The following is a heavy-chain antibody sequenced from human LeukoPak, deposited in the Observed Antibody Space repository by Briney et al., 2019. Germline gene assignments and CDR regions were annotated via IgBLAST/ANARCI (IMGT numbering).Heavy chain of an antibody. V-gene: IGHV3-33*01. Sequence: AGGSLRLSCAASGFTFSSYGVHWVRQAPGRGLEWVAVIWYDGSDKYYADSVKGRFTVSRDNSRNTLYLQMNSLRAEDTAVYYCARGDWAYDSSGHPYRDWGQGTLVTVSS. J-gene: IGHJ4*02. CDR2: IWYDGSDK. D-gene: IGHD3-22*01. CDR1: GFTFSSYG. CDR3: ARGDWAYDSSGHPYRD.